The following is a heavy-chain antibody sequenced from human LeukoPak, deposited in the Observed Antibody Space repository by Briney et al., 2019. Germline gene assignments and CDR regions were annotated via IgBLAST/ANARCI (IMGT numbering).Heavy chain of an antibody. D-gene: IGHD3-10*01. CDR1: GFTFSYYG. CDR2: IRYDGNDK. Sequence: GGSLRLSCAASGFTFSYYGIHWVRQAPGKGLEWVAFIRYDGNDKYYAKSVKGRFTISRDTSRNTVYLQMNSLRLDVTAIYYCAKPLMRDRWFGESWGQGTLVTVSS. V-gene: IGHV3-30*02. CDR3: AKPLMRDRWFGES. J-gene: IGHJ5*02.